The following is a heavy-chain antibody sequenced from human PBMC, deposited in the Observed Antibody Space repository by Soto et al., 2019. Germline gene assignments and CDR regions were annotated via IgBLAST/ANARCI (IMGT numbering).Heavy chain of an antibody. D-gene: IGHD3-3*01. Sequence: QVQLVESGGGVVQPGRSLRLSCAASGFTFSSYGMHWVRQAPGKGLEWVAVISYDGSNKYYADSVKGLFTISRDNSKNRLYLQMDSLRAEDTAVYYCAKDHYDCWSCYSGIDYCGQGPLVTVSS. CDR1: GFTFSSYG. CDR3: AKDHYDCWSCYSGIDY. J-gene: IGHJ4*02. V-gene: IGHV3-30*18. CDR2: ISYDGSNK.